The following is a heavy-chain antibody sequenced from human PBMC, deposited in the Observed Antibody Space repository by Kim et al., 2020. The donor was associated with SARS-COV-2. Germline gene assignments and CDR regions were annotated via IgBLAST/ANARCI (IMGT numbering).Heavy chain of an antibody. D-gene: IGHD3-10*01. CDR3: AKMDYYGSGSPQTGY. CDR1: GYTFSRYA. CDR2: ISGSGGST. J-gene: IGHJ4*02. Sequence: GGSLRLSCAASGYTFSRYAMSWVRQAPGKGLEWVSAISGSGGSTYYADSVKGRFTSSRDNAKNTLYLQMNSLRAEYTAVYYCAKMDYYGSGSPQTGYWGQETLVTVSS. V-gene: IGHV3-23*01.